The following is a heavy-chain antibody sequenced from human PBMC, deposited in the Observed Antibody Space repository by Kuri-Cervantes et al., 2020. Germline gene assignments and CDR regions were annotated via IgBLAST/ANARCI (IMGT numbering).Heavy chain of an antibody. CDR1: GFTVSSNY. Sequence: GESLKISCAASGFTVSSNYMSWVRQAPGKGLEWVSVIYSGGSTYYADSVKGWFTISRDNSKNTLYLQMNSLRAEDTAVYYCAKHDYSSPSYYYYGMDVWGQGTTVTVSS. D-gene: IGHD4-11*01. CDR2: IYSGGST. V-gene: IGHV3-66*04. CDR3: AKHDYSSPSYYYYGMDV. J-gene: IGHJ6*02.